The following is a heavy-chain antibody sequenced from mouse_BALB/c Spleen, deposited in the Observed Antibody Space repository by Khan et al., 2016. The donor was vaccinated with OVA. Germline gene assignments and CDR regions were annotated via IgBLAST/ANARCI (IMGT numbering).Heavy chain of an antibody. D-gene: IGHD2-2*01. CDR3: ARHGYGGFDY. Sequence: VRLQPSGPELVKPGASVKIPCKASGYPFTDYNMAWVKQSHGRGLEWIGDIFPNNGGTVYNQKFKDKATLTVDKSSSTAFMELRSLTSEDTAVYFCARHGYGGFDYWGQGTLVTVSA. CDR1: GYPFTDYN. CDR2: IFPNNGGT. V-gene: IGHV1-18*01. J-gene: IGHJ3*01.